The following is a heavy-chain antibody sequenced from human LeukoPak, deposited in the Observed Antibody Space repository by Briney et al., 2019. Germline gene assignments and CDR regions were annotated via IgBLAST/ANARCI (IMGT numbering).Heavy chain of an antibody. CDR2: IYTSGST. D-gene: IGHD3-22*01. Sequence: SETLSLTCTVSGGSISSSSYYWGWIRQPPGKGLEWIGRIYTSGSTNYNPSLKSRVTMSVDTSKNQFSLKLSSVTAADTAVYYCARDDDSSGYLGYWGQGTLVTVSS. CDR3: ARDDDSSGYLGY. CDR1: GGSISSSSYY. V-gene: IGHV4-39*07. J-gene: IGHJ4*02.